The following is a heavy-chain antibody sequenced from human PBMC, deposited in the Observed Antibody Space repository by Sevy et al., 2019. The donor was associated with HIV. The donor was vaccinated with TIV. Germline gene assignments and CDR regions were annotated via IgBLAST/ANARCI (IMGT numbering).Heavy chain of an antibody. CDR1: GFTFSSYW. CDR3: ARAQQVTMLVIIGGLYFDF. CDR2: IKQDMSEK. Sequence: GGYLRLSCAASGFTFSSYWMTWVRQAPGKGLEWVANIKQDMSEKYYADSVKGRFTISRDNARNSLYLQMESLRAEDTAVYYCARAQQVTMLVIIGGLYFDFWGHGTLVTVSS. J-gene: IGHJ4*01. D-gene: IGHD3-22*01. V-gene: IGHV3-7*01.